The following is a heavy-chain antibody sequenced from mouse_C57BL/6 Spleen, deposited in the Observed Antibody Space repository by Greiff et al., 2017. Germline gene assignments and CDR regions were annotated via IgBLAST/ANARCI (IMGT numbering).Heavy chain of an antibody. J-gene: IGHJ4*01. CDR1: GFTFSSYA. V-gene: IGHV5-4*01. CDR3: ARDQGWDHYYFDY. Sequence: EVNVVESGGGLVKPGGSLKLSCAASGFTFSSYAMSWVRQTPEKRLEWVATISDGGSYTYYPDNVKGRFTISRDNAKNNLYLQMSHLKSEDTAMYYCARDQGWDHYYFDYWGQGTSVTVSS. CDR2: ISDGGSYT. D-gene: IGHD3-3*01.